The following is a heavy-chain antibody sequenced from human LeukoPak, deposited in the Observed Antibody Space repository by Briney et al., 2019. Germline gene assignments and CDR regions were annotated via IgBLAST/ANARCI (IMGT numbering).Heavy chain of an antibody. J-gene: IGHJ5*02. V-gene: IGHV1-2*02. Sequence: ASVKVSCKASGYTFTGYYMHGGRQAPRHEGVWGWWIDSHSGGTNYAQKFQGRVTMTRDRSISTAYMEQSRLRSDDTAVYYCARQFIHCSGGSCHTHWFVPWGQGTLVTVSS. CDR1: GYTFTGYY. CDR3: ARQFIHCSGGSCHTHWFVP. CDR2: IDSHSGGT. D-gene: IGHD2-15*01.